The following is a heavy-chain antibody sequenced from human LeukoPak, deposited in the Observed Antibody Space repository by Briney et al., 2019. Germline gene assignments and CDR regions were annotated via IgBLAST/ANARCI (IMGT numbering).Heavy chain of an antibody. V-gene: IGHV1-69*05. CDR3: ARERYGYLYYFDS. D-gene: IGHD5-18*01. CDR1: GGTFSSYA. J-gene: IGHJ4*02. Sequence: ASVKVSCKASGGTFSSYAISWVRQAPGQGLEWMGGIIPIFGTANYAQKFQGRVTITTDESKSTAYMELSSLRSEDTAVYYCARERYGYLYYFDSWGQGTLVTVSS. CDR2: IIPIFGTA.